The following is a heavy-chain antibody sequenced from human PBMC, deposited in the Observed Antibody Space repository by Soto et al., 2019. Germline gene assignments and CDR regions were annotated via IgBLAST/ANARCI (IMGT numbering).Heavy chain of an antibody. V-gene: IGHV1-46*03. J-gene: IGHJ4*02. CDR3: ARDPDTLGHCSGGSRDFFDC. D-gene: IGHD2-15*01. CDR2: INPSGGST. Sequence: ASVKVSCKASGYTFTSYYMHWVRQAPGQGLEWMGIINPSGGSTSYAQKFQGRVTMTRDTSTSTVYMELSSLRSEDTAVYYCARDPDTLGHCSGGSRDFFDCWGQGTLVTVSS. CDR1: GYTFTSYY.